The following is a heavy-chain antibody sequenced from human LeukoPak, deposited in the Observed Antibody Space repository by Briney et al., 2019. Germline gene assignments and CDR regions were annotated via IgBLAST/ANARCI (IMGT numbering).Heavy chain of an antibody. CDR3: ARLPVYLGKGYFDS. J-gene: IGHJ4*02. Sequence: PSGTLSLTCSVSGGSLNNSNYYWGWARQPPGKELERIGHIDFGRSNFYNPSLKRRPTTSIDTTKDQSSLNINSVAATNTAVYYCARLPVYLGKGYFDSWGRGTLVTVSS. CDR2: IDFGRSN. D-gene: IGHD1-14*01. V-gene: IGHV4-39*07. CDR1: GGSLNNSNYY.